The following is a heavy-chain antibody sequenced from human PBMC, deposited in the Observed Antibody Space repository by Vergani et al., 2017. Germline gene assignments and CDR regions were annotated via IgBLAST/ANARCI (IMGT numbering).Heavy chain of an antibody. CDR2: INPNSGGT. Sequence: QVQLVQSGAEVKKPGASVKVSCKASGYTFTGYYMHWVRQAPGQGLEWMGWINPNSGGTNYAQKLQGRVTMTTDTSTSTAYMELRSLRSDDTAVYYCASMEASYYDVWSGPQYGMDVWGQGTTVTVSS. CDR1: GYTFTGYY. V-gene: IGHV1-2*02. CDR3: ASMEASYYDVWSGPQYGMDV. J-gene: IGHJ6*02. D-gene: IGHD3-3*01.